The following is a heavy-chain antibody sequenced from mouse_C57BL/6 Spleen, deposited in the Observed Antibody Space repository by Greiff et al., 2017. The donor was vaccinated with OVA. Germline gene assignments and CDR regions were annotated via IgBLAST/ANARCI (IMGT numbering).Heavy chain of an antibody. CDR2: IDPEDGET. CDR3: ARSGYGYDYYAMDY. CDR1: GFNIKDYY. D-gene: IGHD2-2*01. Sequence: VQLQQSGAELVKPGASVKLSCTASGFNIKDYYMHWVKQRTEQGLEWIGRIDPEDGETQYAPKFQGKATITADTSSNTAYLQLSSLTSEDTAVYYCARSGYGYDYYAMDYWGQGTSVTVSS. J-gene: IGHJ4*01. V-gene: IGHV14-2*01.